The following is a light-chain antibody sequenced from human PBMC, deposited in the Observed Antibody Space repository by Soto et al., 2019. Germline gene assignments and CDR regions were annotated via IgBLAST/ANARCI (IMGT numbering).Light chain of an antibody. CDR2: KAS. Sequence: DIQMTQSPFSLSASVGDRVTITCRASQTISSWLAWYQQKPGQAPKLLIYKASSLESAVPSRFSGSGSGTEFTLTISGLQPDDFESYYCQQYNSYPLTFGGGTKVDIK. CDR1: QTISSW. J-gene: IGKJ4*01. V-gene: IGKV1-5*03. CDR3: QQYNSYPLT.